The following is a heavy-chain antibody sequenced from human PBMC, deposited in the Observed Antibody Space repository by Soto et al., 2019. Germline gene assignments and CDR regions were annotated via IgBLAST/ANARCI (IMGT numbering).Heavy chain of an antibody. Sequence: SETLSLTCTVSGGSISSSGYYWGWIRQPPGKGLEWIGTIYYSGSTYYNPSLKSRVTISVDTSKNQFSLKLISVTVADTAVYYCARQFSVYGDYGRYFDFWGQGTLVTVSS. D-gene: IGHD4-17*01. CDR3: ARQFSVYGDYGRYFDF. V-gene: IGHV4-39*01. CDR1: GGSISSSGYY. J-gene: IGHJ4*02. CDR2: IYYSGST.